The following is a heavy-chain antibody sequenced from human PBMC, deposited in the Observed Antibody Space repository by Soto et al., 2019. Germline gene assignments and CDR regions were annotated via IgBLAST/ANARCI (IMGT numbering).Heavy chain of an antibody. CDR2: VSWNSGSI. J-gene: IGHJ3*02. CDR3: EKELRSYAFDI. CDR1: GFTFDDYA. D-gene: IGHD3-3*01. Sequence: EVQLVESGGGLVQPGRSMRLSCAASGFTFDDYAMHWVRQAAGKGLEWVSGVSWNSGSIGYAHSVKGRFTIPRDNAKNSLYLQMNSLRAEDTALYYCEKELRSYAFDIWGQGTMVTVSS. V-gene: IGHV3-9*01.